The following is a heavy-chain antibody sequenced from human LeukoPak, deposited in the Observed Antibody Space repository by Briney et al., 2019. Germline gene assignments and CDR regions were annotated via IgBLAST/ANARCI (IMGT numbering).Heavy chain of an antibody. J-gene: IGHJ4*02. CDR2: ISGSGESP. D-gene: IGHD5-24*01. CDR1: GFTFSRSA. V-gene: IGHV3-23*01. CDR3: AKKSRDGYNPFDY. Sequence: GGSPRLSCAASGFTFSRSAMSWVRQAPGKGLEWVCVISGSGESPYYAGCVEGRFPVSRDNSKSTFYLEISSLRGEDTAVYYCAKKSRDGYNPFDYLGQGTLVTVSS.